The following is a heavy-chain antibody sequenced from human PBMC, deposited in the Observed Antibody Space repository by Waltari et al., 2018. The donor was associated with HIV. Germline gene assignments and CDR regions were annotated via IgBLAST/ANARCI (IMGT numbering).Heavy chain of an antibody. CDR2: IYPGDSDT. Sequence: EVQLVQSGPEVKKPGESLKISCKVSGYTFTIYWLGWARQMPGKGLEWMGVIYPGDSDTRYSPSFQGQVTISADKSITTAYLQWTSLKASDTAMYYCARLKDIVVVVSLSAFDYWGQGTLVTVSS. J-gene: IGHJ4*02. CDR1: GYTFTIYW. D-gene: IGHD2-15*01. V-gene: IGHV5-51*01. CDR3: ARLKDIVVVVSLSAFDY.